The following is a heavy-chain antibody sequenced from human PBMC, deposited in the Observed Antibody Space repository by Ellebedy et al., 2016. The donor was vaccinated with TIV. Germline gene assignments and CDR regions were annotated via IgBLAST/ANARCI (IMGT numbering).Heavy chain of an antibody. J-gene: IGHJ5*02. CDR1: GGSLGSYT. D-gene: IGHD2-15*01. CDR2: IIPIFGTP. CDR3: AKVEYCDGGSCYSDYWFDP. Sequence: AASVKVFCKASGGSLGSYTIAWVRQAPGQGLQWMVGIIPIFGTPAYAQKFRGRVTITADESTSTAYMELSSLSSDDTAVYYCAKVEYCDGGSCYSDYWFDPWGQGTLVIVSS. V-gene: IGHV1-69*13.